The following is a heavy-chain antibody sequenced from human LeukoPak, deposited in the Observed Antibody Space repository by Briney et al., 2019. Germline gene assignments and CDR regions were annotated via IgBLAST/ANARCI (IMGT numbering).Heavy chain of an antibody. J-gene: IGHJ4*02. Sequence: ASVEVSCKASGYTFTSYDINWVRQATGQGREWMGWMNPNSGDTAYAQNFQGRVTMTRNTSLSTAYMELSSLRSEDTAVYYCARKAVYDYWGQGTLVTVSS. CDR2: MNPNSGDT. V-gene: IGHV1-8*01. CDR1: GYTFTSYD. CDR3: ARKAVYDY. D-gene: IGHD6-19*01.